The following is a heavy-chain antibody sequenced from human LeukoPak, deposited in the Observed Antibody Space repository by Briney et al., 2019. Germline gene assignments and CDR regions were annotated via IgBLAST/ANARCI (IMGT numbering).Heavy chain of an antibody. Sequence: SETLSLTCAVYGGSFSGYYWSWIRQPPGKGLEWIGEINHSGSTNYNPSLKSRVTISVDTSKNQFSLKLSSVTAADTAVYYCARRVSKWELRPPRHYYYYMDVWGKGTTVTVSS. J-gene: IGHJ6*03. CDR1: GGSFSGYY. CDR2: INHSGST. D-gene: IGHD1-26*01. V-gene: IGHV4-34*01. CDR3: ARRVSKWELRPPRHYYYYMDV.